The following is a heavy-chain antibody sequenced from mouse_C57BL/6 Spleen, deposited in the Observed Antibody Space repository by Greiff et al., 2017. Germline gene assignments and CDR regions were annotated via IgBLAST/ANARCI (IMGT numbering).Heavy chain of an antibody. CDR3: ARWGDYGGFAY. Sequence: VQLKQSGPELVKPGASVKISCKASGYTFTDYYMNWVKQSHGKSLEWIGDINPNNGGTSYNQKFKGKATLTVDKSSSTAYMELRSLTSEDSAVYYCARWGDYGGFAYWGQGTLVTVSA. CDR1: GYTFTDYY. D-gene: IGHD2-4*01. V-gene: IGHV1-26*01. CDR2: INPNNGGT. J-gene: IGHJ3*01.